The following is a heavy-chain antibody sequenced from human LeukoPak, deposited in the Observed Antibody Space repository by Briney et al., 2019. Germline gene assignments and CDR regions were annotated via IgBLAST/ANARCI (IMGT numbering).Heavy chain of an antibody. CDR2: IIPILGIA. CDR3: ARAEKIAAPPDAFDI. J-gene: IGHJ3*02. V-gene: IGHV1-69*04. Sequence: SVKVSCKAFGGTFSSYAISWVRQGPGQGLEWMGRIIPILGIANYAQKFQGRVTITADKSTSTAYMELSSLRSEHTAVYYCARAEKIAAPPDAFDIWGQGTTVTVSS. D-gene: IGHD6-13*01. CDR1: GGTFSSYA.